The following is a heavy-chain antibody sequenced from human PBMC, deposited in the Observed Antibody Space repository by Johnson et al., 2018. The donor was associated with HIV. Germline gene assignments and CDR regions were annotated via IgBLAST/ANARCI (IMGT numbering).Heavy chain of an antibody. CDR3: ARVSRLGNRAILSDAFDI. CDR1: GFTFSNAW. V-gene: IGHV3-15*05. D-gene: IGHD2/OR15-2a*01. J-gene: IGHJ3*02. Sequence: VQLVESGGGLVKPGGSLRLSCAASGFTFSNAWMSWVRQAPGKGLEWVGRIKSKTDGGTTDYAAHVKGRFTIPRDDSKNTLYLQVNSLRGEDTALYYCARVSRLGNRAILSDAFDIWGQGTMVTVSS. CDR2: IKSKTDGGTT.